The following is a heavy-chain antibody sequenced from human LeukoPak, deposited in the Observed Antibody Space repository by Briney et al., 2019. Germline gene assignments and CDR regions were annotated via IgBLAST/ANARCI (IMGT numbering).Heavy chain of an antibody. Sequence: ASVKVSCKASGYTFTSYDINWVRQATGQGLEWMGWMNPNSGNTGYAQKFQGRVTMTRNTSISTAYMELRSLRSDDTAVYYCARDSYDSSGYYFGYFDYWGQGTLVTVSS. V-gene: IGHV1-8*01. CDR1: GYTFTSYD. CDR3: ARDSYDSSGYYFGYFDY. CDR2: MNPNSGNT. D-gene: IGHD3-22*01. J-gene: IGHJ4*02.